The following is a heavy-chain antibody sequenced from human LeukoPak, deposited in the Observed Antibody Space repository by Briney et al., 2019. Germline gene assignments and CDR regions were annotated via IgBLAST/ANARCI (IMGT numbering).Heavy chain of an antibody. CDR1: GDSPSSYY. CDR3: ATGYSSTWYYFDY. D-gene: IGHD6-13*01. J-gene: IGHJ4*02. Sequence: SQTLSLTCTVSGDSPSSYYWSWVRHPPRKGLEWIGYIYHSGSTNYNPSLKSRVTISAETSKDQFSLKLASVTAADTAVYYCATGYSSTWYYFDYWGQGTLVTVSS. V-gene: IGHV4-59*01. CDR2: IYHSGST.